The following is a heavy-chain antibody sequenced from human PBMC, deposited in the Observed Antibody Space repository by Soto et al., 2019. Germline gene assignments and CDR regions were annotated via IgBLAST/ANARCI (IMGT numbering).Heavy chain of an antibody. J-gene: IGHJ4*02. V-gene: IGHV1-69*02. CDR3: ARSCSGGSCYFDY. CDR2: IIPILGIA. Sequence: QVQLVQSGAEVKKPGSSVKVSCKASGGTFSSYTISWVRQAPGQGLEWMGRIIPILGIANYAQKFQGRVTITADNSTSTACMELSSLRSEDTAAYYCARSCSGGSCYFDYWGQGTLVTVSS. D-gene: IGHD2-15*01. CDR1: GGTFSSYT.